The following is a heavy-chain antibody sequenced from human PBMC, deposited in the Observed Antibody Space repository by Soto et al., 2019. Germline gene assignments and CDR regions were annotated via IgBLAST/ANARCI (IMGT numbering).Heavy chain of an antibody. V-gene: IGHV3-7*01. CDR2: IKQDGSEK. CDR1: VFTFSSYW. Sequence: GGTLRLSCAASVFTFSSYWMIWVRQAPGKGLEWVANIKQDGSEKYYVDSVKGRFTISRDNAKNSLYLQINSLRAEDTAVYYCARAGPSRRYTPIDYWGQGTLVTVSS. J-gene: IGHJ4*02. CDR3: ARAGPSRRYTPIDY. D-gene: IGHD2-2*02.